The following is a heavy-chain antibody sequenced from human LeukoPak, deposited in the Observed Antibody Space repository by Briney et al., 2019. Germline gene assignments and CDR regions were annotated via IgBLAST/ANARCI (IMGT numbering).Heavy chain of an antibody. V-gene: IGHV3-23*01. CDR3: AKTYYFGRNYYDSSGYYFDY. CDR1: GFTVSSNY. J-gene: IGHJ4*02. CDR2: ISGSGGST. Sequence: GGSLRLSCAVSGFTVSSNYMSWVRQAPGKGLEWVSVISGSGGSTYYADSVKGRFTISRDNSKNTLYLQMNSLRVEDTAVYYCAKTYYFGRNYYDSSGYYFDYWGQGTLVTVSS. D-gene: IGHD3-22*01.